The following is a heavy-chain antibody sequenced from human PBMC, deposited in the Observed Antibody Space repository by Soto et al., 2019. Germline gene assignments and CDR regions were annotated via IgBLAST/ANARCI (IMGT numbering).Heavy chain of an antibody. CDR2: IYHSGST. Sequence: QVQLQESGPGLVKPSGTLSLTCAVSGGSISSSNWWSWVRQPPGKGLEWIGEIYHSGSTNYNPSLKSRVTISVDKSKNQFSLKLSSVTAADTAVYYCARDLAIDSSGYYQSSYAFDIWGQGTMVTVSS. CDR3: ARDLAIDSSGYYQSSYAFDI. J-gene: IGHJ3*02. D-gene: IGHD3-22*01. V-gene: IGHV4-4*02. CDR1: GGSISSSNW.